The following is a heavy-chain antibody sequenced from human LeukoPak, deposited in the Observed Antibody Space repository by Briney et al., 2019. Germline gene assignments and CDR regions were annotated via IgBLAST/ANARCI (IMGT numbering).Heavy chain of an antibody. CDR1: GFTFNTYS. J-gene: IGHJ4*02. D-gene: IGHD3-22*01. CDR2: ISGSSTSI. CDR3: ARASPSGYDY. Sequence: GGSLKLSCAASGFTFNTYSINWVRQAPGEGLEWVSYISGSSTSIYYADSVKGRFTISGDNAKNSLYLQMNSLRDEDTAVYYCARASPSGYDYWGQGTLVTVSS. V-gene: IGHV3-48*02.